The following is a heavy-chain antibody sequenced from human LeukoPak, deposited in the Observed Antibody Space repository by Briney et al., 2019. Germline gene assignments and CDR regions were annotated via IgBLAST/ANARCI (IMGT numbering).Heavy chain of an antibody. CDR1: GYTFTSYG. D-gene: IGHD2-2*01. Sequence: ASVKVSCKASGYTFTSYGISWVRQAPGQGLGWMGWISAYNGNTNYAQKLQGRVTMTTDTSTSTAYMELRSLRSDDTAVYYCARYGGYCSSTSCYALFDYWGQGTLVTVSS. V-gene: IGHV1-18*01. CDR3: ARYGGYCSSTSCYALFDY. CDR2: ISAYNGNT. J-gene: IGHJ4*02.